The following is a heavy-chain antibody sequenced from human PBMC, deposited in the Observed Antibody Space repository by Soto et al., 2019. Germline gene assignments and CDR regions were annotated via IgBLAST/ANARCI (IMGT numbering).Heavy chain of an antibody. CDR3: ARGGRDGYKNIFDY. Sequence: QVQLVQSGAEVNKPGSSVKVSCKASGGTFSSYAISWVRQAPGQGLEWMGGIIPIFGTANYAQKFQGRVTITADESTSTAYMELSSLRSDDTAVYYCARGGRDGYKNIFDYWGQGTLVTVSS. D-gene: IGHD5-12*01. CDR2: IIPIFGTA. V-gene: IGHV1-69*01. CDR1: GGTFSSYA. J-gene: IGHJ4*02.